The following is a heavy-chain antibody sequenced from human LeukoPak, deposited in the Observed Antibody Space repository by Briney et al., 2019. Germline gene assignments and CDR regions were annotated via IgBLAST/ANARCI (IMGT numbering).Heavy chain of an antibody. CDR1: GFTFSSYG. Sequence: GGSPRLSCAASGFTFSSYGMHWVRQAPGKGLEWVAVISYDGSNKYYADSVKGRFTISRDNSKNTLYLQMNSLRAEDPAVYCCATFLEWFEGSEHDYWGQGTLVTVSS. J-gene: IGHJ4*02. V-gene: IGHV3-30*03. D-gene: IGHD3-3*01. CDR3: ATFLEWFEGSEHDY. CDR2: ISYDGSNK.